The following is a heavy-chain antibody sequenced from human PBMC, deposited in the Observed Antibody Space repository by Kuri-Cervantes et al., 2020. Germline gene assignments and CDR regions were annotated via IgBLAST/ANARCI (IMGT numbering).Heavy chain of an antibody. CDR2: LHGSGGGT. J-gene: IGHJ4*02. D-gene: IGHD3-22*01. CDR1: GFTFDDYG. CDR3: AKEGDYYDSGGYYDLDY. V-gene: IGHV3-23*01. Sequence: GGSLRLSCAASGFTFDDYGMSWVRQAPGKGLEWVSALHGSGGGTYYAGSVKGRFTISRDNSKNTLYLQMNSLRAEDTAVYYCAKEGDYYDSGGYYDLDYWGQGTLVTVSS.